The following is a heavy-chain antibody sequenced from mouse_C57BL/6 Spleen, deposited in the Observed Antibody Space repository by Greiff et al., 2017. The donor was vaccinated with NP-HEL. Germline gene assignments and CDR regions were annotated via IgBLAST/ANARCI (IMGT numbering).Heavy chain of an antibody. V-gene: IGHV14-4*01. J-gene: IGHJ2*01. CDR3: TLDDDRDY. CDR2: IDPENGDT. CDR1: GFNIKDDY. Sequence: DVKLQESGAELVRPGASVKLSCTASGFNIKDDYMHWVKQRPEQGLEWIGWIDPENGDTEYASKFQGKATITADTSSNTAYLQLSSLTSEDTAVYYCTLDDDRDYWGQGTTLTVSS. D-gene: IGHD2-4*01.